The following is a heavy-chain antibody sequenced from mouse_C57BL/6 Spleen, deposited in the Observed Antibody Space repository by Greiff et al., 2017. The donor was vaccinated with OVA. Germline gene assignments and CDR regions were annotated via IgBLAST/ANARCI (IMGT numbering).Heavy chain of an antibody. J-gene: IGHJ3*01. CDR2: IWRGGST. CDR1: GFSLTSYG. Sequence: QVQLQQSGPGLVQPSQSLSITCTVSGFSLTSYGVHWVRQSPGKGLEWLGVIWRGGSTDYNAAFMSRLSITKDNSKSQVFFKMNSLQADDTAIYDCAKGEYSNYDPFAYWGQGTLVTVSA. CDR3: AKGEYSNYDPFAY. D-gene: IGHD2-5*01. V-gene: IGHV2-5*01.